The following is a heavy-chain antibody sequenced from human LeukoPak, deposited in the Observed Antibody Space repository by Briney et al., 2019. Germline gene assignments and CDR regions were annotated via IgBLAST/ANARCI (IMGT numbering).Heavy chain of an antibody. CDR1: GFTVSSNY. V-gene: IGHV3-66*01. J-gene: IGHJ4*02. D-gene: IGHD5-12*01. CDR2: IYSGGST. Sequence: GGSLRLSCAASGFTVSSNYMSWVRQAPGKGLEWVSVIYSGGSTYYADPVKGRFTISRDNSKNTLYLQMNSLRAEDTAVYYCAREVASGVTDYWGQGTLVTVSS. CDR3: AREVASGVTDY.